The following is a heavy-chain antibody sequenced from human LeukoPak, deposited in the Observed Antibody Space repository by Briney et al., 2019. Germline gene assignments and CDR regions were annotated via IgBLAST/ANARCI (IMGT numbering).Heavy chain of an antibody. V-gene: IGHV3-23*01. D-gene: IGHD2-2*01. Sequence: GGSLRLSCAASGFTFSSYAMSWVRQSPGKGLEWVSAISGSGGTTYYADYVKGRFTISRDNSKNTLYLQVNSLRAEDTAVYYCARPAPATEDYYYYMDVWGKGTTVTISS. CDR2: ISGSGGTT. J-gene: IGHJ6*03. CDR3: ARPAPATEDYYYYMDV. CDR1: GFTFSSYA.